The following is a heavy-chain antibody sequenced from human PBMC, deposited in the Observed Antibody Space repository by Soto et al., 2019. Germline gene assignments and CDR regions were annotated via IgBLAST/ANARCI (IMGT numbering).Heavy chain of an antibody. Sequence: VHLVQSGAEVRKPGASVKVYCKASGYTFTDNHLHWVRKVPGQRLEWMGWINTANGRTYSSDQCQGRVIMTRDRSVHTTYLEVDSLRSEDTAIYFCEREKPSGTWKFDHWGQGALVTVSS. CDR1: GYTFTDNH. J-gene: IGHJ4*02. CDR2: INTANGRT. D-gene: IGHD1-26*01. CDR3: EREKPSGTWKFDH. V-gene: IGHV1-3*04.